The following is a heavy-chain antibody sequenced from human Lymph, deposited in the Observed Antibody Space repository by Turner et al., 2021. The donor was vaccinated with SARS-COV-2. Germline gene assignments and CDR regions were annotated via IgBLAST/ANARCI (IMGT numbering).Heavy chain of an antibody. D-gene: IGHD4-17*01. CDR2: STFTSSYI. CDR1: GFTFSSYS. CDR3: ARGPPDYPYYFDY. Sequence: EVQLVESVGGLVKPGGSLRLSCAASGFTFSSYSKNLVRQAPGKGLEWVSASTFTSSYIYYADSVKGRFTISRENAKNSLYLQMNSLRAEDTAVYYCARGPPDYPYYFDYWGQGTLVTVSS. V-gene: IGHV3-21*01. J-gene: IGHJ4*02.